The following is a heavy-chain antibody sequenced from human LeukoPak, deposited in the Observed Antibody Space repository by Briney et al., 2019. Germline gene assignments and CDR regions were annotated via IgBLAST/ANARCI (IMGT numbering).Heavy chain of an antibody. D-gene: IGHD2-2*01. CDR2: IDHSGRT. CDR3: ARKNCSSTSCYNVDY. CDR1: GGSFSGYY. V-gene: IGHV4-34*01. Sequence: PSETLSLTCAVYGGSFSGYYWSWIRQPPGKGLEWIGEIDHSGRTNYNPSLKSRVTISVDTSKNQFSLKLSSVTAADTAVYYCARKNCSSTSCYNVDYWGQGTLVTVSS. J-gene: IGHJ4*02.